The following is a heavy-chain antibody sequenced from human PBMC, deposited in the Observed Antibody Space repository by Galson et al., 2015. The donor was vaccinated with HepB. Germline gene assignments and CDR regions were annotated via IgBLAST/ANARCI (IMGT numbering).Heavy chain of an antibody. D-gene: IGHD3-10*01. J-gene: IGHJ4*02. Sequence: SLRLSCAASGFSFSSYGMHWVRQAPGKGPERVAVIWHDGSQEYYADSVRGRFTISRDNSKNTMYLQMSSLRAEDTAVYYCARDGVRGPGNHFQDYWGQGILVAVSS. CDR2: IWHDGSQE. CDR1: GFSFSSYG. CDR3: ARDGVRGPGNHFQDY. V-gene: IGHV3-33*08.